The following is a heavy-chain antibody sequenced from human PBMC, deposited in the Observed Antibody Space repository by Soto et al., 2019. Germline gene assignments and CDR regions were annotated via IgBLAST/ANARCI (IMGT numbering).Heavy chain of an antibody. V-gene: IGHV1-18*01. CDR1: GYTFTSYG. CDR3: ARDRRYHYDSSGYNDYYGMDV. CDR2: ISAYNGNT. Sequence: QVQLVQSGAEVKKPGASVKVSCKASGYTFTSYGISWVRQAPGQGLEWMGWISAYNGNTNYAQKLQGRVTMTTDTSTSTAYMELRSLRSDDTAVYYCARDRRYHYDSSGYNDYYGMDVWGQGTTVTVSS. J-gene: IGHJ6*02. D-gene: IGHD3-22*01.